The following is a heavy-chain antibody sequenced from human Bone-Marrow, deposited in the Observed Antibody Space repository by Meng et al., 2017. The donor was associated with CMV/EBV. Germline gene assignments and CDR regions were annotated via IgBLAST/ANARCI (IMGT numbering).Heavy chain of an antibody. J-gene: IGHJ4*02. CDR1: GFTFSSYA. V-gene: IGHV3-30*04. Sequence: GGSLRLSCEASGFTFSSYAMSWVRQAPGKGLEWVAVILYDGSNKYYADSVKGRFTISRDHSKNTLYLQIISLRPEDTAMYYCAREILKGTGYLDYWGQGTLVTVSS. D-gene: IGHD3/OR15-3a*01. CDR3: AREILKGTGYLDY. CDR2: ILYDGSNK.